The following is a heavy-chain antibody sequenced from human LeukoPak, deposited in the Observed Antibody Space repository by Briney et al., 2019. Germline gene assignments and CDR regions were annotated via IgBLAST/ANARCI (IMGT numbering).Heavy chain of an antibody. J-gene: IGHJ4*02. CDR2: IYYSGST. Sequence: SETLSLTCTVSGYSISSGYYWGWIRQPPGKGLEWIGSIYYSGSTYYNPSLKSRVTISVDTSKNQFSLKLSSVTAADTAVYYCARARGYSYGELFDYWGQGTLVTVSS. CDR1: GYSISSGYY. V-gene: IGHV4-38-2*02. D-gene: IGHD5-18*01. CDR3: ARARGYSYGELFDY.